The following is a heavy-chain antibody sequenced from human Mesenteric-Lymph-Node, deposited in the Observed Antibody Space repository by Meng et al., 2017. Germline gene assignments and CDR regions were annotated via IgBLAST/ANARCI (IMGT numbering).Heavy chain of an antibody. CDR1: DGFTTSDDYY. CDR3: ARDSPGGYDYFDS. V-gene: IGHV4-30-4*01. Sequence: QVQLQESGPGLVKPSQTLSLTCTVSDGFTTSDDYYWSWIRQPPGKGLEWIGYIHYSGTTYYNPSLKSRIAISLDTSKNQFSLNLNSVTDADAAVYYCARDSPGGYDYFDSWGQGTLVTVSS. D-gene: IGHD5-12*01. CDR2: IHYSGTT. J-gene: IGHJ4*02.